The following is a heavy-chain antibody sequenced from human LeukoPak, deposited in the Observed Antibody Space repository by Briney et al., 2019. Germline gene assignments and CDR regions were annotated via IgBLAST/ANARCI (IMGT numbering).Heavy chain of an antibody. Sequence: GGSLRLSCAASGFTFSNYWMDWVRQAPGQGLVWVSRVNDGGSSSNYADFVKGRFTVSRDNAKNTLYLQMNNLGAEDTAVYYCARVRVGGNRAFDIWGQGTMVTVSS. CDR1: GFTFSNYW. CDR2: VNDGGSSS. CDR3: ARVRVGGNRAFDI. D-gene: IGHD4-23*01. V-gene: IGHV3-74*01. J-gene: IGHJ3*02.